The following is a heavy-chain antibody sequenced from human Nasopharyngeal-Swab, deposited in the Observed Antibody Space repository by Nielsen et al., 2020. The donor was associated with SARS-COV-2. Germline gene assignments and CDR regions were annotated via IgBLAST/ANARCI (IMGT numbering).Heavy chain of an antibody. CDR2: IIPILDTT. CDR1: GGSFSSYA. V-gene: IGHV1-69*13. CDR3: ARALIVVQPPAAPWATSHKYYGMDV. J-gene: IGHJ6*02. D-gene: IGHD2-2*01. Sequence: SVKVSCKASGGSFSSYAISWVRQAPGQGLEWMGGIIPILDTTNYAHKFQGRVTITADESTSTAYMELGSLRSEDTAVYYCARALIVVQPPAAPWATSHKYYGMDVWGQGTTVTVSS.